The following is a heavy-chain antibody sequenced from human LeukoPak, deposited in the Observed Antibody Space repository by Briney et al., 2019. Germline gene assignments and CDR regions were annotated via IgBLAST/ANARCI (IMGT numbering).Heavy chain of an antibody. CDR3: AKDPNPLYDLWTGYK. D-gene: IGHD3-3*01. V-gene: IGHV3-23*01. CDR1: GFTFTGHT. Sequence: GGSLRLSCAASGFTFTGHTMTWLRQAPGKGLEWVSIIGGRDDRTYYADFVEGRFAISRDNSKNTLYLHMSRLRAEDTAVYYCAKDPNPLYDLWTGYKWGQGTLVTVSS. J-gene: IGHJ4*02. CDR2: IGGRDDRT.